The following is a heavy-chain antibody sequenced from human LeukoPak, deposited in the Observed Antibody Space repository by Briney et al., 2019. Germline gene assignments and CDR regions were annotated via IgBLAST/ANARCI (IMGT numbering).Heavy chain of an antibody. J-gene: IGHJ4*02. Sequence: GGSLRLSCAASGFTFNMYSMNWVRQAPGKGLEWVSSISSRSSYIYYADSVRGRFTISRDNAKNSLYLQMNSLRAEDTAVYYCAREGTGYYDSSDYLRAQWGQGTLVTVSS. CDR2: ISSRSSYI. D-gene: IGHD3-22*01. CDR3: AREGTGYYDSSDYLRAQ. V-gene: IGHV3-21*06. CDR1: GFTFNMYS.